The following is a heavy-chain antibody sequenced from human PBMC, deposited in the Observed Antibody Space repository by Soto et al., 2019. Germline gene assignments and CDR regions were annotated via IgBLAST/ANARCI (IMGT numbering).Heavy chain of an antibody. V-gene: IGHV2-5*02. CDR1: GFSLSTRGVA. CDR3: ENSLRGNAYYFDF. CDR2: IYWDEDK. Sequence: FGPTLVNPAQTLTLTCTFSGFSLSTRGVAVGWIRQPPGKALEWLALIYWDEDKWYSPSLKSRLTITEDTSKNQVVLTMTNMDPVDTATYHGENSLRGNAYYFDFRGKGTLVTVSS. D-gene: IGHD2-15*01. J-gene: IGHJ4*02.